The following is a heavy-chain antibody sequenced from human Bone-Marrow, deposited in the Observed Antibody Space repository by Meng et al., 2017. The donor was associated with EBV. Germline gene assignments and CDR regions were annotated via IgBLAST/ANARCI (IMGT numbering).Heavy chain of an antibody. J-gene: IGHJ1*01. CDR1: GFTFNNAL. V-gene: IGHV3-15*04. Sequence: EVQLVESGGGWIKPGGSLRLSCAASGFTFNNALMSWVRQAPGKGLEWVGRIESQREGGTTDYVAPVKGKFTFSRDDSKNTLCLQMSSLKIEDAGVYYCAKDSRGYFRPFQHWGQGTLGTVAS. CDR3: AKDSRGYFRPFQH. CDR2: IESQREGGTT. D-gene: IGHD3-22*01.